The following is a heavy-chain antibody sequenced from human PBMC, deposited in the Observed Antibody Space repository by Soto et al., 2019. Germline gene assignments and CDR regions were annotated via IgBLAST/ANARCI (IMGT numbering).Heavy chain of an antibody. D-gene: IGHD1-1*01. CDR1: GGTFSSYA. CDR3: AADPPNEENDAFDI. V-gene: IGHV1-69*06. CDR2: IIPIFGTA. Sequence: ASVKVSCKASGGTFSSYAISWVRQAPGQGLEWMGGIIPIFGTANYAQKFQGRVTITADTSTNTAYMELSSLRSDDTAVYYCAADPPNEENDAFDIWGQGTMVTVSS. J-gene: IGHJ3*02.